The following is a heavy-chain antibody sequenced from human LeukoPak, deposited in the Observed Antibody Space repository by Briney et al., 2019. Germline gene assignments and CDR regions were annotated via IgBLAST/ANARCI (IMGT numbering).Heavy chain of an antibody. D-gene: IGHD1-14*01. Sequence: SETLSLTCAVYGGSFSGYYWSWIRQPPGKGLGWIGEINHSGSTNYNPSLKSRVTISVDTSKNQFSLKLSSVTAADTAVYYCARGSGRYYYYGMDVWGQGTTVTVSS. CDR2: INHSGST. CDR1: GGSFSGYY. V-gene: IGHV4-34*01. J-gene: IGHJ6*02. CDR3: ARGSGRYYYYGMDV.